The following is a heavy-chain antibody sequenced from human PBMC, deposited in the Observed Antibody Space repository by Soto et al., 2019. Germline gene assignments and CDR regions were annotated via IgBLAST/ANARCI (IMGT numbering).Heavy chain of an antibody. Sequence: GESLRLSCAASGFTFSNYAMSWVRQAPGKGLEWVSAIGGGGDKTHYADSVKGRFTISRDSYENTLYLQLNSLRAEDTAVYYCAKDRNNGYYGFDYWGQGTRVTVSS. CDR3: AKDRNNGYYGFDY. D-gene: IGHD3-22*01. J-gene: IGHJ4*02. CDR2: IGGGGDKT. CDR1: GFTFSNYA. V-gene: IGHV3-23*01.